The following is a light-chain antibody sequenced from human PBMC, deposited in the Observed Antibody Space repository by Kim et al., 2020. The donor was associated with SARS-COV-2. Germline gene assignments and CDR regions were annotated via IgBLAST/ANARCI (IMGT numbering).Light chain of an antibody. V-gene: IGLV2-11*01. CDR2: DVS. CDR1: SSDGGGYNY. CDR3: CSYAGSYTV. J-gene: IGLJ3*02. Sequence: PGKSITISCTGTSSDGGGYNYVSWYQQHPGKAPKLMIYDVSKRPSGVPDRFSGSKSGNTASLTISGLQAEDEADYYCCSYAGSYTVFGGGTQLTVL.